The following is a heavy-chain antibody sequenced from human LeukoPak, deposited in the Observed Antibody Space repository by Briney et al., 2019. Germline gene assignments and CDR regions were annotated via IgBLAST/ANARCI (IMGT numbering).Heavy chain of an antibody. J-gene: IGHJ4*02. CDR2: INPGGGST. D-gene: IGHD6-19*01. Sequence: ASVKVSCKASGYTFTSYYMHWVRQAPGQGLEWMGIINPGGGSTSYAQKFQGRVTMTRDTSTSTVYMELSSLRSEDTAVYYCARVYSSGWYGPEYFDYWGQGTLVTVSS. CDR3: ARVYSSGWYGPEYFDY. CDR1: GYTFTSYY. V-gene: IGHV1-46*01.